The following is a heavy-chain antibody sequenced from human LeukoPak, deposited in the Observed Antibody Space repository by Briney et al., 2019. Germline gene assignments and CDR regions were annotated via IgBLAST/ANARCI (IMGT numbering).Heavy chain of an antibody. CDR3: ARSYYYDSSGLFDY. V-gene: IGHV4-59*01. D-gene: IGHD3-22*01. CDR1: GGSFSGYY. J-gene: IGHJ4*02. CDR2: VYYTGNT. Sequence: KTSETLSLTCAVYGGSFSGYYWSWIRQPPGKGLEWIGYVYYTGNTNYNPSLKSRVTISVDTSKNQFSLKLSSVTAADTAVYYCARSYYYDSSGLFDYWGQGTLVTVSS.